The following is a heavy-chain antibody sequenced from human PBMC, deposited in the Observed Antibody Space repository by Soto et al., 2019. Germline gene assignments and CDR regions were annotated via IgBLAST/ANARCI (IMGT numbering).Heavy chain of an antibody. Sequence: QVQLQQWGAGLLKPSETLSLTCAVYGGSFSGYYWSWIRQPPGKGLEWIGEINHSGSTNYNPSLKSRVTISVDTSKNPFSLKLSSVTAADTAVYYCARERIIMITFGGVIVKGPFDYWGQGTLVTVSS. CDR2: INHSGST. V-gene: IGHV4-34*01. J-gene: IGHJ4*02. CDR1: GGSFSGYY. CDR3: ARERIIMITFGGVIVKGPFDY. D-gene: IGHD3-16*02.